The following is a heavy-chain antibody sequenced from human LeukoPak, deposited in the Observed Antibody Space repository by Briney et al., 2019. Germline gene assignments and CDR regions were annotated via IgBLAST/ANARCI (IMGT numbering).Heavy chain of an antibody. CDR1: GFSFSSYA. J-gene: IGHJ4*02. CDR2: ISYDGSNK. V-gene: IGHV3-30-3*01. CDR3: ARGGEQWLFLDY. Sequence: GGSLRLSCAASGFSFSSYAMHWVRQAPGKGLEWVAVISYDGSNKYYADSVKGRFTISRDNSKNTLYLQMNSLRAEDTAVYYCARGGEQWLFLDYWGQGTLVTVSS. D-gene: IGHD6-19*01.